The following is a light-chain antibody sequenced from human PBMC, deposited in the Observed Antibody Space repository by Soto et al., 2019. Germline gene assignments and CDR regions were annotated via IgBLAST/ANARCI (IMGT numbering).Light chain of an antibody. CDR2: TAS. V-gene: IGKV1-12*02. Sequence: DIQLTQSPASVSAAVGDRINISCRASQPIKTWLAWYQQKPGKGPKLLIYTASTLETGVPSRFSGRGSGTDFTLTISSLQPEDAAIYSCQQAASFPFTFGRGAKV. J-gene: IGKJ3*01. CDR3: QQAASFPFT. CDR1: QPIKTW.